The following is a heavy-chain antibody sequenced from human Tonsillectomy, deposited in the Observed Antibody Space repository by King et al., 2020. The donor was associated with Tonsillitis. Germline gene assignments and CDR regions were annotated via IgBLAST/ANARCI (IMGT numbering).Heavy chain of an antibody. V-gene: IGHV4-31*03. CDR1: GGTISTGGWN. Sequence: VQLQESGPGLVKPSQTLSLTCTVSGGTISTGGWNWSWIRQLPGKGLEWMGNVYYSGSTYYNPSLKSRVAMSVDTSKNQFSLKLSSVTAAHTAIYYCARDVRRYYTSGERSSYYYMDVWGKGTTVTVSS. D-gene: IGHD3-10*01. J-gene: IGHJ6*03. CDR2: VYYSGST. CDR3: ARDVRRYYTSGERSSYYYMDV.